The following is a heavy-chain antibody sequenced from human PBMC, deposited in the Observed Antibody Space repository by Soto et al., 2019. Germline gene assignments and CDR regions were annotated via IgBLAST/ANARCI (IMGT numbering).Heavy chain of an antibody. Sequence: GGSLRLSCAASGFTFSSYAMSWVRQAPGKGLEWVSAISGSGGSTYYADSVKGRFTISRDNSKNTLYLQMNSLRAEDTAVYYCAKSVRLRKAGAYSYYFDYWGQGTLVTVSS. CDR1: GFTFSSYA. CDR2: ISGSGGST. D-gene: IGHD1-26*01. V-gene: IGHV3-23*01. CDR3: AKSVRLRKAGAYSYYFDY. J-gene: IGHJ4*02.